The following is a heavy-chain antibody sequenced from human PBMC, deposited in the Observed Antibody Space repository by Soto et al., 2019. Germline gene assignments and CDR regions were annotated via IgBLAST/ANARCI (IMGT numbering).Heavy chain of an antibody. CDR3: ARHGDGYNYGTFNGFDS. J-gene: IGHJ4*02. CDR2: IYDSVST. CDR1: GSPISNYY. D-gene: IGHD5-12*01. Sequence: SDPLSPTSTFSGSPISNYYWSRMRQPPGKGLVWIGFIYDSVSTSYYPSLKSRVTISVDTSKNQFSLKLSSVTAADTAVYYCARHGDGYNYGTFNGFDSWGQGTLVTDS. V-gene: IGHV4-59*07.